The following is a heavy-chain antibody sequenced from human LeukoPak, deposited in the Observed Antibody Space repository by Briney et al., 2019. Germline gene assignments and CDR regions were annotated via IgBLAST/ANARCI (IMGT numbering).Heavy chain of an antibody. Sequence: PSETLSLTCTVSGYSISSGYYWGWIRQPPGKGLEWIGSIYHSGSTYYNPSLKSRVTISVDTSKNQFSLKLSSVTAADTAVYYCARGLELKSFDYWGQGTLVTVSS. CDR1: GYSISSGYY. CDR2: IYHSGST. V-gene: IGHV4-38-2*02. CDR3: ARGLELKSFDY. D-gene: IGHD1-7*01. J-gene: IGHJ4*02.